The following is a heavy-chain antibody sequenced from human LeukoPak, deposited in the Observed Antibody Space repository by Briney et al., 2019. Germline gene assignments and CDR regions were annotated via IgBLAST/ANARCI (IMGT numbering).Heavy chain of an antibody. D-gene: IGHD4-17*01. V-gene: IGHV1-46*01. CDR3: ASGGDYGLWDYYYYYGMDV. J-gene: IGHJ6*02. CDR2: INPSGGST. CDR1: GYTFTSYY. Sequence: ASVKVSCKASGYTFTSYYMHWVRQAPGQGLEWMGIINPSGGSTSYAQKFQGRVTMTRDTSTSTVYMELSSLRSEDTAVYYCASGGDYGLWDYYYYYGMDVWGQGTTVTVSS.